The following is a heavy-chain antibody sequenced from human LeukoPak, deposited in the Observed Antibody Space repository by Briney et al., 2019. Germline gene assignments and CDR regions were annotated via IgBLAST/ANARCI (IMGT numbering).Heavy chain of an antibody. CDR3: ARDKGQYGSGTRGFTWFDP. J-gene: IGHJ5*02. CDR2: INLSGST. CDR1: GGSFSGHY. V-gene: IGHV4-34*01. Sequence: SETLSLTCAVYGGSFSGHYWSWIRQPPGKGLEWIGEINLSGSTNYNPSLKSRVTISVDTSKNQFSLKLSSVTAADTAVYYCARDKGQYGSGTRGFTWFDPWGQGTLVTVSS. D-gene: IGHD3-10*01.